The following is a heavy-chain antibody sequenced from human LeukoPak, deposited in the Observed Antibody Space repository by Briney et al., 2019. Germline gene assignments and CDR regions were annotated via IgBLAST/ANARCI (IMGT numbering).Heavy chain of an antibody. CDR3: AKRGVVIRVILVGFHKEAYYFDS. V-gene: IGHV3-23*01. CDR2: ISDSGGST. CDR1: GITLSNYG. D-gene: IGHD3-22*01. Sequence: GGSLRLSCAVSGITLSNYGMSWVRQAPGKGLEWVAGISDSGGSTNYADSVKGRFTISRENPKNTLYLQMNSLRAEDTAVYFCAKRGVVIRVILVGFHKEAYYFDSWGQGALVTVSS. J-gene: IGHJ4*02.